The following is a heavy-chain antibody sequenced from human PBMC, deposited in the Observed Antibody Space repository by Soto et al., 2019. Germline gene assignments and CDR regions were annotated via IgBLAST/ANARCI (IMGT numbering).Heavy chain of an antibody. J-gene: IGHJ6*02. CDR1: GYTFSGYY. D-gene: IGHD3-10*01. V-gene: IGHV1-46*01. CDR3: ANDYGSGGEMDV. CDR2: FKPTGGGST. Sequence: ASVKVSCKPSGYTFSGYYVHWVRQAPGQGLEWMGVFKPTGGGSTSYAQRFQGSVTVTRDTSTSTVYMELGILRYDDTAVYFRANDYGSGGEMDVCGQGPRVTVSS.